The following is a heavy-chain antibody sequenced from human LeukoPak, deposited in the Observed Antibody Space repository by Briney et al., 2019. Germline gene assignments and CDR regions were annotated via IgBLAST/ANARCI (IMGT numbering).Heavy chain of an antibody. CDR2: ISHTGST. Sequence: KPSETLSLTCTVPGGSFSSTSYYWAWVRQPPGKGLEWIGSISHTGSTYYNPSLKSRVTISVDTSKNQFSLGLSSVTAADTAVHYCARLTFYYDGSGYYFDYWGQGTLVTVSS. D-gene: IGHD3-22*01. CDR3: ARLTFYYDGSGYYFDY. CDR1: GGSFSSTSYY. J-gene: IGHJ4*02. V-gene: IGHV4-39*01.